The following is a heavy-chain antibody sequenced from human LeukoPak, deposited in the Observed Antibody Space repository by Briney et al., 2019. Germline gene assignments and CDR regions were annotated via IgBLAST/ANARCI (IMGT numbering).Heavy chain of an antibody. V-gene: IGHV4-34*01. Sequence: PSETLSLTCAVYGGSFSGYYWSWIRQPPGKGLEWIGEINHSGSTNYNPSLKSRVTISVDTSKNQFSLKLSSVTAADTAVYYCARVYYDFWSGYLWYFDYWGQGTLVTVSS. D-gene: IGHD3-3*01. CDR3: ARVYYDFWSGYLWYFDY. J-gene: IGHJ4*02. CDR2: INHSGST. CDR1: GGSFSGYY.